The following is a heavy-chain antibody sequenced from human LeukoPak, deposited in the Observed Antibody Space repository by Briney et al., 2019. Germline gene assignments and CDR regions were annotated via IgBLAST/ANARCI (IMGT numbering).Heavy chain of an antibody. CDR3: AKWGDYDILTGYYDSDY. CDR1: GFTFSNYA. V-gene: IGHV3-23*01. Sequence: GGSLRLSCAASGFTFSNYAMSWVRQAPGKGLEWVSAVSGRDDSTYHADSVKGWFTISRDNSKNTLYLQMNSLRAEDTAVYYCAKWGDYDILTGYYDSDYWGQGTLVTVSS. D-gene: IGHD3-9*01. CDR2: VSGRDDST. J-gene: IGHJ4*02.